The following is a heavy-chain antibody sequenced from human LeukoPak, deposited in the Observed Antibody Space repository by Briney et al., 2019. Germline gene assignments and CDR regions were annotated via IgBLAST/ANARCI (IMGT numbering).Heavy chain of an antibody. Sequence: GASVNVSCKASGYTFTSYDINWVRQATGQGLEWTGWMNPNSGNTGYAQKFQGRVTMTRNTSISTAYMKLSSLRSEDTAVYYCARARYKGVDAFDIWGQGTMVTVSS. D-gene: IGHD3-9*01. V-gene: IGHV1-8*01. CDR3: ARARYKGVDAFDI. CDR1: GYTFTSYD. J-gene: IGHJ3*02. CDR2: MNPNSGNT.